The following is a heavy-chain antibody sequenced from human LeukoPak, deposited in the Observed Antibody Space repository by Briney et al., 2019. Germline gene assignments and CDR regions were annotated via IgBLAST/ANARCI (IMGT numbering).Heavy chain of an antibody. CDR2: INHSGST. J-gene: IGHJ5*02. CDR3: GRGVPAAIFRYNWFDP. D-gene: IGHD2-2*01. V-gene: IGHV4-34*01. Sequence: PSETPSLTCAVYGGSSSGYYWSWIRHPPGKGLEWIGEINHSGSTNYNPSLKSRVTISVDTSKNQFSLNLSSVTAADTAVYYCGRGVPAAIFRYNWFDPWGQGTLVTVS. CDR1: GGSSSGYY.